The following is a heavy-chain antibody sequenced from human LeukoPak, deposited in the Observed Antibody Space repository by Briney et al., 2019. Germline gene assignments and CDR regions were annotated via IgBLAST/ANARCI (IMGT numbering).Heavy chain of an antibody. D-gene: IGHD3-10*01. Sequence: ASVKVSCKVSGYTLTELSMHWVRQAPGKGLEWMGGFDPEDGETIYAQKFQSRVTMTTDTSTSTAYMELRIMRSDDTDVYYCARQYGSGSYYTHYYYYYYMDVWGKGTTVTISS. CDR3: ARQYGSGSYYTHYYYYYYMDV. V-gene: IGHV1-24*01. J-gene: IGHJ6*03. CDR1: GYTLTELS. CDR2: FDPEDGET.